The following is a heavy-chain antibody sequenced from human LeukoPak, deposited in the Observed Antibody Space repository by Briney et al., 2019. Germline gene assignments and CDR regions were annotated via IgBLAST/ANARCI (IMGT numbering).Heavy chain of an antibody. V-gene: IGHV3-74*01. CDR3: ARGHEFLRFRDY. CDR2: INSDGSST. J-gene: IGHJ4*02. D-gene: IGHD3-10*01. CDR1: GFTFSSYW. Sequence: GGSLRLSCAASGFTFSSYWMHWVRHAPGKGLVWVSRINSDGSSTSYADSVKGRFTISRDNAKNTLYLQMNSLRAEDTAVYYCARGHEFLRFRDYWGQGTLVTVSS.